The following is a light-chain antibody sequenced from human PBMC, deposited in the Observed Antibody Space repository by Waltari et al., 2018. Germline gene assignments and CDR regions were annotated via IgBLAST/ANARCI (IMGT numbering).Light chain of an antibody. CDR1: QSVTSSY. V-gene: IGKV3-20*01. J-gene: IGKJ1*01. CDR2: GAS. Sequence: EIVLTQSPGTLSLSPGERATLSCRASQSVTSSYLAWYQRKPGQAPRLLIYGASSRATGIPDSVSGSGSGTDFTLTISRLEPEDFAVYYCHQYGSSPQTFGQGTKVEIK. CDR3: HQYGSSPQT.